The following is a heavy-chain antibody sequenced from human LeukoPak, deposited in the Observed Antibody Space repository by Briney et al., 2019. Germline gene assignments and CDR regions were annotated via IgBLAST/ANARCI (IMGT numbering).Heavy chain of an antibody. J-gene: IGHJ4*02. CDR1: GFTFSSYS. D-gene: IGHD1-26*01. CDR2: ITSSSSYI. Sequence: PGGSLRLSCAASGFTFSSYSMNWVRQAPGKGLEWVSSITSSSSYIYYADSVTGRFTITRDNAKNSLYLQMNSLRAEDTAVYYCAKDLAGSGSYSFDYWGQGTLVTVSS. V-gene: IGHV3-21*04. CDR3: AKDLAGSGSYSFDY.